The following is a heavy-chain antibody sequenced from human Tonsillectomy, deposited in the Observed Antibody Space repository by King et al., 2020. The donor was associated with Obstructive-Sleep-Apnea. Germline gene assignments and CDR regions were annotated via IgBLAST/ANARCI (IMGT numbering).Heavy chain of an antibody. CDR3: ARDQVATQDDPLDY. V-gene: IGHV3-11*06. CDR2: ISSSSSYT. Sequence: VQLVESGGRLVKPGGSLRLSCAASGFTFSDYYMSWIRQAPGKGLEWVSYISSSSSYTNYADSVKGRFTISRDNAKNSLYLPMNSLRAEDTAVYYCARDQVATQDDPLDYWGQGTLVTVSS. CDR1: GFTFSDYY. D-gene: IGHD5-12*01. J-gene: IGHJ4*02.